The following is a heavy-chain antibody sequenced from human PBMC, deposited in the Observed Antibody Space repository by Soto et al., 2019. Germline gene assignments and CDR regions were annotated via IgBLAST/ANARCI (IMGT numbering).Heavy chain of an antibody. Sequence: QVQLMQSGAEVKKSGASVKVSCKASGYTFNYFGISWVRQAPGQGIEWMGWINVYNGNTDYAQKFQGRFTMTTDTATSTGYMELTSLRFDDTTIYYCARAIAGGYGYTTLDYWGQGTLVTVSS. J-gene: IGHJ4*02. V-gene: IGHV1-18*01. CDR2: INVYNGNT. D-gene: IGHD5-18*01. CDR3: ARAIAGGYGYTTLDY. CDR1: GYTFNYFG.